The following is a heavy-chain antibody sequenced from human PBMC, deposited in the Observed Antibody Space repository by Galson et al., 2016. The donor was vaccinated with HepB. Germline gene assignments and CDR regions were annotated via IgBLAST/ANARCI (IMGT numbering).Heavy chain of an antibody. V-gene: IGHV6-1*01. CDR2: TFYRSKWYN. CDR3: ASFRDYYYGMGV. Sequence: CAISGDSVSGNSVAWNWIRQSPSRGREWLGRTFYRSKWYNDYAVSVKSRITITPDTSKNQFSLQLNSVTPEDTAVYYCASFRDYYYGMGVWGQGTTVSVSS. J-gene: IGHJ6*02. CDR1: GDSVSGNSVA.